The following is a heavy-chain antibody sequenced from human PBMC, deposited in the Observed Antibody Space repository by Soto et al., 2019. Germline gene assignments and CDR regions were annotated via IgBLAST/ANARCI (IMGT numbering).Heavy chain of an antibody. D-gene: IGHD1-1*01. J-gene: IGHJ6*02. CDR1: GGSVSGYY. V-gene: IGHV4-59*02. Sequence: PSETLFLTCTVSGGSVSGYYWSWIRQPPGKGLEWIGYIFYRGNTLYNPSLQSRVTISVDTSNNQFSLSLSSVTAADTAVYYCTRHAIIPKLQYGMDVWGQGASVTVSS. CDR2: IFYRGNT. CDR3: TRHAIIPKLQYGMDV.